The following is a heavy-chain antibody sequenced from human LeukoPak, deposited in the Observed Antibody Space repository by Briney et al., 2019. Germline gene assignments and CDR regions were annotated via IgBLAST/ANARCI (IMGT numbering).Heavy chain of an antibody. D-gene: IGHD6-13*01. CDR1: GGSIISSSHY. Sequence: SETLSLTCTVSGGSIISSSHYWAWIRQPPGKGLEWIGSIYYNGGTFYSPSLKSRASIFVDTSKNQFSLKLSSVTAADTSVYLCSREEASAAYYWGQGTLVTVSS. V-gene: IGHV4-39*01. CDR3: SREEASAAYY. CDR2: IYYNGGT. J-gene: IGHJ4*02.